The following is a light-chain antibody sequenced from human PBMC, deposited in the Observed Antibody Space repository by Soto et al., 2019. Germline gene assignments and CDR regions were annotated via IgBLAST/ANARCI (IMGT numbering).Light chain of an antibody. CDR3: QQYSRSPEVT. J-gene: IGKJ4*01. CDR2: GVS. V-gene: IGKV3-20*01. Sequence: EIVLTQSPGTLSLSPGERATLSCRASQSVTSTYLAWYQQKPGQAPRLLIYGVSSRATDIPDRFSGSGSGTDFTLTISRLEPEDFAVYYCQQYSRSPEVTVGGGTKVEIK. CDR1: QSVTSTY.